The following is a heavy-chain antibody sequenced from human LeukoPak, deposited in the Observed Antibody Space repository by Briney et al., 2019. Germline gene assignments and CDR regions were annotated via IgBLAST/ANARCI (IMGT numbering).Heavy chain of an antibody. CDR1: GFIFRTYW. Sequence: LSGGSLRLSCAVSGFIFRTYWMDWVRQAPGRGLEWVANINQDGSEKYFVDSVKGRFTIFRDNAKNSVYLQMNTLRAEDTAVYYCARYSGNYEFNYHYMDVWGKGTTVTVSS. V-gene: IGHV3-7*01. CDR2: INQDGSEK. J-gene: IGHJ6*03. D-gene: IGHD1-26*01. CDR3: ARYSGNYEFNYHYMDV.